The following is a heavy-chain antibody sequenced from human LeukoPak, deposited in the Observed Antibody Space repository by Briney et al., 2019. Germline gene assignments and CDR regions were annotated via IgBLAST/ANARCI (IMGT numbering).Heavy chain of an antibody. CDR3: ARDRGEYEWDV. Sequence: GGSLRLSCAASGFTFRSYAMHWVRQAPGKGLAWVTLISYDGTNKYYADSVKGRFTISRDNSKNTLYLQMNSLRAEDTAVYYCARDRGEYEWDVWGKGTTVTVSS. CDR2: ISYDGTNK. CDR1: GFTFRSYA. J-gene: IGHJ6*04. D-gene: IGHD2-2*01. V-gene: IGHV3-30*14.